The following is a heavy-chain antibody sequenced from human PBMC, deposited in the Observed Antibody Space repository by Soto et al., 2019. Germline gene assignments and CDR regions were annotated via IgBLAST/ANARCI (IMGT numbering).Heavy chain of an antibody. Sequence: PSETLSLTCTVSDGSISNFYWSWIRQPPGKGLECIGYISSSGNTNYNPSLKSRVSISVDTSKNQFSLNLTSVTAADTAFYYCAIAPMVLTRSYFDSWGQGTPVTVSS. J-gene: IGHJ4*02. V-gene: IGHV4-59*01. CDR2: ISSSGNT. D-gene: IGHD3-22*01. CDR3: AIAPMVLTRSYFDS. CDR1: DGSISNFY.